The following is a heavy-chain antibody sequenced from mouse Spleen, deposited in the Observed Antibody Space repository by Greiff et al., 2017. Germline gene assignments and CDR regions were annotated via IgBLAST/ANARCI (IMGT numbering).Heavy chain of an antibody. CDR1: GFSLTSYG. J-gene: IGHJ2*01. CDR2: IWSGGST. Sequence: LQESGPGLVQPSQSLSITCTVSGFSLTSYGVHWVRQSPGKGLEWLGVIWSGGSTDYNAAFISRLSISKDNSKSQVFFKMNSLQANDTAIYYCARNPTYYRYDGYFDYWGQGTTLTVSS. CDR3: ARNPTYYRYDGYFDY. D-gene: IGHD2-14*01. V-gene: IGHV2-2*02.